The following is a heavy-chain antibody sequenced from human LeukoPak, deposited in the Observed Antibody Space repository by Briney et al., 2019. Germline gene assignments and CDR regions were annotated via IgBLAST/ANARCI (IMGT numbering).Heavy chain of an antibody. CDR1: GFTFSSYW. J-gene: IGHJ4*02. CDR3: ARDWAPLGWPYFDY. CDR2: IKQDGSEK. V-gene: IGHV3-7*01. D-gene: IGHD2-15*01. Sequence: GGSLRLSCAASGFTFSSYWMSWVRQAPGKGLEWVANIKQDGSEKYYVDSVKGRFTISRDSAKNSLYLQMNSLRAEDTAVYYCARDWAPLGWPYFDYWGQGTLVTVSS.